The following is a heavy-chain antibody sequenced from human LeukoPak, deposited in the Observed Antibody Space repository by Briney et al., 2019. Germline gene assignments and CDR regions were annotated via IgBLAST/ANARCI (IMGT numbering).Heavy chain of an antibody. CDR2: IWSDGTNQ. CDR1: GFTFSHYG. D-gene: IGHD4-11*01. J-gene: IGHJ4*02. V-gene: IGHV3-33*06. CDR3: AKDAQRGFDYSNSLEY. Sequence: GGSLRLSCAAAGFTFSHYGMHWVRQAPGKGLEWVAVIWSDGTNQYSADSVKGRFTISRDDSGNTVYLQMNSLRPEDTGVYYCAKDAQRGFDYSNSLEYWGQGTPVTVAT.